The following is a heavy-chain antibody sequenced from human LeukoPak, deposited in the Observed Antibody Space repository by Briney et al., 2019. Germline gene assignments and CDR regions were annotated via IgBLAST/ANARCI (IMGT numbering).Heavy chain of an antibody. Sequence: PSETLSLTCTVSGGSISRYYWNWIRQPPGKGLEWIGYIYYSGTTNYNPSLKSRVTISVDTSKNQISLKLSSVTAADTAVYYCARGHSYYDNSGYSGIDYWGQGTLITVSS. CDR2: IYYSGTT. D-gene: IGHD3-22*01. CDR3: ARGHSYYDNSGYSGIDY. J-gene: IGHJ4*02. V-gene: IGHV4-59*01. CDR1: GGSISRYY.